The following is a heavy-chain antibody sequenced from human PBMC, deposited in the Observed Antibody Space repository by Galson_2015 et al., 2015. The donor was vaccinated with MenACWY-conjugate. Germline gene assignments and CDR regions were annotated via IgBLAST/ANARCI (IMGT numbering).Heavy chain of an antibody. Sequence: SETLSLTCTVSGGSIGSSSYYWAWLRQLPEKGLEWIATISYSGNTYYNPSLKSRVTISVDTSRNQFSLNLNSVTAADTAVYYCARSSTVATRWFDPWGQGTLVTVSS. CDR2: ISYSGNT. J-gene: IGHJ5*02. V-gene: IGHV4-39*07. CDR1: GGSIGSSSYY. CDR3: ARSSTVATRWFDP. D-gene: IGHD4-17*01.